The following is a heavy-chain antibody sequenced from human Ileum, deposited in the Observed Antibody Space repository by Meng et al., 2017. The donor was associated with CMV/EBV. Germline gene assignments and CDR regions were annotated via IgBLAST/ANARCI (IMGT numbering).Heavy chain of an antibody. Sequence: GESLKISCATSGFRFSDYGMNWVRQAPGKGLEWVALISGTTDNIHYADSIKGRFAVSRDDAKNSLYLQMNNLRAEDTALYYCARGVVDSWGQGALVTVSS. J-gene: IGHJ4*02. V-gene: IGHV3-21*01. CDR2: ISGTTDNI. CDR3: ARGVVDS. CDR1: GFRFSDYG.